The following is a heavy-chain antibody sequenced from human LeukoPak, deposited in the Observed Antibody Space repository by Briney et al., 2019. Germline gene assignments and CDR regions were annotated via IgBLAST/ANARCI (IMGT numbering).Heavy chain of an antibody. CDR3: ARDLSGEFDY. D-gene: IGHD2-15*01. Sequence: SETLSLTCTVSGGSISSYYWSWIRQPPGKGLEWIGYIYYSGSTNYNPSLKSRVTISVDTSKNQFSLKLSSVTAADTAVYYCARDLSGEFDYWGQGTLVTVSS. V-gene: IGHV4-59*01. CDR1: GGSISSYY. CDR2: IYYSGST. J-gene: IGHJ4*02.